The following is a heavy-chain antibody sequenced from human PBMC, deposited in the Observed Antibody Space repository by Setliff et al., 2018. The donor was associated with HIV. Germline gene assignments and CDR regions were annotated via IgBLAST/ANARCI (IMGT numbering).Heavy chain of an antibody. Sequence: PSETLSLTCAVYGGSFSGYYWNWIRQPPGKGLEWIGEINHSGRTNYNPSLKSRVTISVDTSKNQFPLKLSSVTAADTAVYYCARARHGLSYYFYMDVWGKGTTVTVSS. J-gene: IGHJ6*03. CDR3: ARARHGLSYYFYMDV. V-gene: IGHV4-34*01. CDR2: INHSGRT. CDR1: GGSFSGYY.